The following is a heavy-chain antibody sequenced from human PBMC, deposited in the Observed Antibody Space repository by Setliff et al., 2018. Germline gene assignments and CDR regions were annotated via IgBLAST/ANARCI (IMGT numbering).Heavy chain of an antibody. CDR1: GYTFTSYG. D-gene: IGHD5-12*01. CDR3: ARQPMDTIMVTFDY. V-gene: IGHV1-18*01. CDR2: ISAYNGNT. Sequence: GASVKVSCKASGYTFTSYGISWVRQAPGQGLEWMGWISAYNGNTNYAQKFQGRVTIITDESTSTAFMQLSSLRSDDTAVYYCARQPMDTIMVTFDYWGQGSLVTVSS. J-gene: IGHJ4*02.